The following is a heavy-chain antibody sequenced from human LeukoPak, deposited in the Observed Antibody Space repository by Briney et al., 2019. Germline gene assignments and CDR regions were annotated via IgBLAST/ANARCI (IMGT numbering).Heavy chain of an antibody. CDR3: AKDMRVGRDYYDSSGYYHDY. Sequence: PGGSLRLSCAASGFTFSSYWMHWVRQAPGKGLVWVSRIKTDGSSTDYADSVKGRFTISRDNSKNTLYLQMNSLRAEDTAVYYCAKDMRVGRDYYDSSGYYHDYWGQGTLVTVSS. D-gene: IGHD3-22*01. J-gene: IGHJ4*02. V-gene: IGHV3-74*01. CDR2: IKTDGSST. CDR1: GFTFSSYW.